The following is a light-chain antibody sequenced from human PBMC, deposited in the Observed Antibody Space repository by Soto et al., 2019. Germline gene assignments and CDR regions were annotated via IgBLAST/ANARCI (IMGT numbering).Light chain of an antibody. V-gene: IGKV3-15*01. CDR2: FAS. Sequence: EIEMTQSPATLSVSPGEKVTLTCRASQSVSNNLAWYQQKPGQAPRLLIYFASTLASGIPSRFSGSGSGTEFSLTISSLQSEDFALYYCQQYNKRPLTFGGGTKLETK. CDR1: QSVSNN. CDR3: QQYNKRPLT. J-gene: IGKJ4*01.